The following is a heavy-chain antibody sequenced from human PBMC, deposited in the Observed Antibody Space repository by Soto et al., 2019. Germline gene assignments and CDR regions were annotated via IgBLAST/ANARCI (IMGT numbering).Heavy chain of an antibody. J-gene: IGHJ5*02. Sequence: GLEWVSRISASAGNTSYAASVKGRFTISRHNSKTTLYLQMNSLIAEDTAVYYFPKSQKATLPRGWFDTWGQGTLVTVSS. CDR3: PKSQKATLPRGWFDT. D-gene: IGHD3-10*01. V-gene: IGHV3-23*01. CDR2: ISASAGNT.